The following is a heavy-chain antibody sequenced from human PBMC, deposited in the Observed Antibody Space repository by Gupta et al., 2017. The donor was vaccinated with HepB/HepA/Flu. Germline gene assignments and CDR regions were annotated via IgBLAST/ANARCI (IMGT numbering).Heavy chain of an antibody. Sequence: QVQLVESGGGAVQPGTSLPRSCAAPAIMSSTYAMHWVRQAPGKGLEWVALMRYDGSAEYYAESVKGRFTISRDNAKNILYLHMNIVRAEDTAVYYCAKSGGYCSASSCYSWLDSWGQGTLVTVSS. CDR1: AIMSSTYA. J-gene: IGHJ5*01. V-gene: IGHV3-33*06. CDR2: MRYDGSAE. D-gene: IGHD2-2*02. CDR3: AKSGGYCSASSCYSWLDS.